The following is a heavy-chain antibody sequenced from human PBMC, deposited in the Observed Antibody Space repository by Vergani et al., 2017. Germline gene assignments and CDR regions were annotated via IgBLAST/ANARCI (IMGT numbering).Heavy chain of an antibody. CDR1: GYTFSGYY. Sequence: QVQLVQSGAEVKKPGASVKVSCKASGYTFSGYYMNWVRQAPGQGLEWMGWINPNSGGTTYAQKFQGWVTMTRDTSISTAYMELSRLRSDDTAVYFCARSHGRYGSSFDYWGQGTLVTVSS. CDR2: INPNSGGT. V-gene: IGHV1-2*04. D-gene: IGHD6-6*01. CDR3: ARSHGRYGSSFDY. J-gene: IGHJ4*02.